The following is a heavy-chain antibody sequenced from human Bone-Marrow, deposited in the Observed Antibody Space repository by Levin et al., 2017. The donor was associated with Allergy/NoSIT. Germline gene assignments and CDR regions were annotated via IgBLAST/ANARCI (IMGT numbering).Heavy chain of an antibody. CDR2: IWSDGSN. Sequence: PGESLKISCAASGFTFSSYSMHWVRQAPDKGLEWVAMIWSDGSNRFTISRDNSKDTAYVQMNSLRDEDTAVYYCAREDVVRGIRSFDIWGQGTMVTVSS. CDR3: AREDVVRGIRSFDI. J-gene: IGHJ3*02. V-gene: IGHV3-33*01. D-gene: IGHD2-21*01. CDR1: GFTFSSYS.